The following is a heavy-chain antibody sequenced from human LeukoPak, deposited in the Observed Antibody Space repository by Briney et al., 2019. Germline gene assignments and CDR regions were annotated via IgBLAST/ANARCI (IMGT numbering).Heavy chain of an antibody. CDR2: IYYSGST. CDR1: GGSISSSSYY. CDR3: ARGEGSYSSYYFDY. Sequence: SETLSLTCTVSGGSISSSSYYWGWIRQPPGKGLEWIGSIYYSGSTYYNPSLKSRVTISVNTSKNQFSLKLRSVTAADTAVYYCARGEGSYSSYYFDYWGQGTLVTVSS. J-gene: IGHJ4*02. V-gene: IGHV4-39*07. D-gene: IGHD1-26*01.